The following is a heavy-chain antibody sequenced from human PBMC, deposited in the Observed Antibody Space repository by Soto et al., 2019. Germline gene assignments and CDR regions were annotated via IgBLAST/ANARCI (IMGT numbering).Heavy chain of an antibody. V-gene: IGHV3-23*01. CDR2: ISGSGGST. J-gene: IGHJ6*03. Sequence: GGSLRLSCAASGFTFSSYAMSWVRQAPGKGLEWVSAISGSGGSTYYADSVKGRFTISRDNSKNTLYLQMNSLRAEDTAVYYCAKVGEIDCSGGSCYSYYYYYYMDVWGKGTTVTVSS. CDR3: AKVGEIDCSGGSCYSYYYYYYMDV. CDR1: GFTFSSYA. D-gene: IGHD2-15*01.